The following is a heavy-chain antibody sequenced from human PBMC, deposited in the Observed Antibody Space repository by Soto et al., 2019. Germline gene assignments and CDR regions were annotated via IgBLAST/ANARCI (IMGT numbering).Heavy chain of an antibody. D-gene: IGHD3-22*01. CDR3: ARGVYYYDSSGYYGMDV. CDR1: GGTFSSYA. CDR2: IIPIFGTA. J-gene: IGHJ6*02. V-gene: IGHV1-69*13. Sequence: SVKVSCKASGGTFSSYAISWVRQAPGQGLEWMGGIIPIFGTANYAQKFQGRVTITADESTSTAYMELSSLRSEDTAVYYCARGVYYYDSSGYYGMDVWGQGTTVTVSS.